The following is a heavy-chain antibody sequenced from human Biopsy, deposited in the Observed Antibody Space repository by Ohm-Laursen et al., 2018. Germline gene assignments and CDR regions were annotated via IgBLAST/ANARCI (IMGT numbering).Heavy chain of an antibody. D-gene: IGHD3-22*01. J-gene: IGHJ5*02. CDR3: TRGGYYYDSLAYYYWFDP. CDR1: GYTFTGYH. CDR2: INAKTGDT. V-gene: IGHV1-2*02. Sequence: ASVKVSCKASGYTFTGYHVHWVRQAPGQGLEWMRWINAKTGDTNYAQKFQGRVTMTRDTSISMAYVDLSSLRSDDTAVYYCTRGGYYYDSLAYYYWFDPWGQGTLVTVSS.